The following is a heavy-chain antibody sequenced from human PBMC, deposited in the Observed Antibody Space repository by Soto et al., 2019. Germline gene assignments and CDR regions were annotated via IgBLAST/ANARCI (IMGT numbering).Heavy chain of an antibody. J-gene: IGHJ4*02. CDR1: GFTFSSYA. D-gene: IGHD4-17*01. Sequence: QVQLVESGGRVVQPGRSLRLSCAASGFTFSSYAMHWVRQAPGKGLEWVAVISYDGSNKYYADSVKGRFTISRDNSKNTLYLQMNSLRAEDTAVYYCARDYGGKARGAYFDYWGQGTLVTVSS. CDR3: ARDYGGKARGAYFDY. V-gene: IGHV3-30-3*01. CDR2: ISYDGSNK.